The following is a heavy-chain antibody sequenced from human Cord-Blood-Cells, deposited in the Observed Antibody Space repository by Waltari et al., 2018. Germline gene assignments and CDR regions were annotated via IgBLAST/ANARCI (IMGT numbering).Heavy chain of an antibody. J-gene: IGHJ4*02. V-gene: IGHV4-34*01. CDR2: INHRGRS. CDR1: GGSFSGYY. Sequence: QVQLQQWGAGLLKPSETLSLTCAVYGGSFSGYYWSWIRQPPGKGLGWIGEINHRGRSNYNPSLKDRVTISVDTSKNQFSLKLSSVTAADTAVYYCARGENTGNDYWGQGTLVTVSS. CDR3: ARGENTGNDY. D-gene: IGHD3-10*01.